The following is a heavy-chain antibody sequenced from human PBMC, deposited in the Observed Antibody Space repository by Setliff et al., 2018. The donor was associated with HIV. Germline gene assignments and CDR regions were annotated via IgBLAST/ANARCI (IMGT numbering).Heavy chain of an antibody. J-gene: IGHJ4*02. V-gene: IGHV4-59*01. CDR3: ARVNALIRAPFDY. Sequence: SETLSLTCTVSGGSISSYYWSWIRQPPGKGLEWIGYIYYNGNTNYNPSLKSRVTISVDTSKNQLSLKLSSVTAADTAVYYCARVNALIRAPFDYWGQGALVTVSS. CDR2: IYYNGNT. CDR1: GGSISSYY.